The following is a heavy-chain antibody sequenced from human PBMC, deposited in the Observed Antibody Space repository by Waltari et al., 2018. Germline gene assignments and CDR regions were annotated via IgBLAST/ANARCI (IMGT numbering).Heavy chain of an antibody. CDR1: GYTFTDYY. J-gene: IGHJ2*01. CDR3: ASLTTVTRQQYVLDL. Sequence: EVQLVPSGAEVKKPGATMKISCKASGYTFTDYYMHWVQPAPGKGLEWMGRVDPEDGETIYAEKFQGRVTITADTSTDTAYMELSSLRSEDTAVYYCASLTTVTRQQYVLDLWGRGTLVTVSS. CDR2: VDPEDGET. D-gene: IGHD4-17*01. V-gene: IGHV1-69-2*01.